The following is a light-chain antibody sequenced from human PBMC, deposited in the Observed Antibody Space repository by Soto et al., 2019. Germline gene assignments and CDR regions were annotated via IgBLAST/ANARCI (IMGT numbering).Light chain of an antibody. J-gene: IGKJ4*01. CDR2: TVS. Sequence: DIQLTQYPSLMSASVGDRLTITCRASQDIRSSLAWYQQKPGKAPNLLIYTVSTLQSGVPSRFSGSRSGTEFTLTTSSLQPEDVATYYCQQFNSSPFTFGGGTKVEI. CDR3: QQFNSSPFT. V-gene: IGKV1-9*01. CDR1: QDIRSS.